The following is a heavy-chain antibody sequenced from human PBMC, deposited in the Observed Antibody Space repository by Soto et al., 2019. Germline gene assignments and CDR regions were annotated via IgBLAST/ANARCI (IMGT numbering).Heavy chain of an antibody. D-gene: IGHD4-4*01. Sequence: GGSLRLSCGASGFTLSSYDMSWVRLAPGKGLEWVSVSGSSGGGTYYADSVKGRFTISRDNSKLYLQMSRLRAEDTALYMCVRHAKLTSVTANVGYYYGLDIWGQGTTVTVSS. V-gene: IGHV3-23*01. J-gene: IGHJ6*02. CDR1: GFTLSSYD. CDR2: SGSSGGGT. CDR3: VRHAKLTSVTANVGYYYGLDI.